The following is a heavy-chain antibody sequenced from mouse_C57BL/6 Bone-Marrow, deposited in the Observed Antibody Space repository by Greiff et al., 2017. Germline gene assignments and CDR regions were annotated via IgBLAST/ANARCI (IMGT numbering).Heavy chain of an antibody. CDR3: ATQLRLRADAMDY. CDR2: ISSGGSYT. D-gene: IGHD3-2*02. V-gene: IGHV5-6*01. J-gene: IGHJ4*01. Sequence: EVKLMESGGDLVKPGGSLKLSCAASGFTFSSYGMSWVRQTPDKRLEWVATISSGGSYTYYPDSVKGRFTISRDNAKNTLYLQMSSLKAEDTAMYYCATQLRLRADAMDYWGQGTSVTVSS. CDR1: GFTFSSYG.